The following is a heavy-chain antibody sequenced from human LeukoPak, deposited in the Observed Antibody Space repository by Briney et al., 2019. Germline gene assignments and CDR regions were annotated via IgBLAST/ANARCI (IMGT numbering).Heavy chain of an antibody. Sequence: PGRSLRLSCAASGFTFRRYGMHWVRQAPGKGLEWVAVIYFGGSNKYYADSVKGRFTISRDNSKNTLYLQLNTLKAEDTAVYYCARDRDSSGWFGIDYWGQGTLVTVSS. CDR2: IYFGGSNK. D-gene: IGHD6-19*01. CDR3: ARDRDSSGWFGIDY. V-gene: IGHV3-33*01. J-gene: IGHJ4*02. CDR1: GFTFRRYG.